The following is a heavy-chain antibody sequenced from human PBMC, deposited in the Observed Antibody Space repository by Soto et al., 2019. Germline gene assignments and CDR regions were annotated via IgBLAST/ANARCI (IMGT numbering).Heavy chain of an antibody. V-gene: IGHV4-59*11. CDR2: INYRGNT. CDR3: ARAPETPSILGMALPYFFDY. CDR1: GGSISPHF. J-gene: IGHJ4*02. Sequence: SETLSLTCTVSGGSISPHFWTWIRQPPGKGLEWIGYINYRGNTNYNPSLDNRASISVDTSKNQLFLKLNSVTDAGTAVYYCARAPETPSILGMALPYFFDYWVQGALVTVSS. D-gene: IGHD3-3*01.